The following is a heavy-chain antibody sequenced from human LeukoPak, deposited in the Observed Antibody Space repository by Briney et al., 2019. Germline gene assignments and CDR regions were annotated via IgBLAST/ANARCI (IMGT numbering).Heavy chain of an antibody. CDR1: GFTFSSYE. D-gene: IGHD6-6*01. V-gene: IGHV3-48*03. J-gene: IGHJ5*02. Sequence: PGGSLRLSCAASGFTFSSYEMNWVRQPPGKGLEWVSYISSSARTIYYADSVKGRFTISRDNAKNSLYPQMNSLRAEDTAVYYCARGSSNIAGRNNWFDPWGQGTLVTVSS. CDR2: ISSSARTI. CDR3: ARGSSNIAGRNNWFDP.